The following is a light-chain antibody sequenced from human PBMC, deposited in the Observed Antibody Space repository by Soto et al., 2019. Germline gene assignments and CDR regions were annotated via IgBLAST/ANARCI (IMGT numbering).Light chain of an antibody. CDR2: GAS. CDR3: QQHSNWPPWA. Sequence: EIVMTQSPATLSVSPGERATLSCRASQSVSNKVAWYQQKPGQAPRLLIMGASTRATGIPDRFSGSGSGTEFTLTISSLQSEDFAVYYCQQHSNWPPWAFGQGTKVDI. CDR1: QSVSNK. J-gene: IGKJ1*01. V-gene: IGKV3-15*01.